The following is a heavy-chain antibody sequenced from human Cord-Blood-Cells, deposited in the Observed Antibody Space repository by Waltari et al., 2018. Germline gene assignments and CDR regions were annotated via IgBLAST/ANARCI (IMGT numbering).Heavy chain of an antibody. J-gene: IGHJ4*02. CDR2: ISYDGSNK. CDR1: GSTFSSYA. D-gene: IGHD6-13*01. CDR3: AREMAAGPIDY. V-gene: IGHV3-30-3*01. Sequence: QVQLVESGGGVVQPGRSLRLSCAASGSTFSSYAMHWVRQAPGKGLEWVAVISYDGSNKYYADSVKGRFTISRDNSKNTLYLQMNSLRAEDTAVYYCAREMAAGPIDYWGQGTLVTVSS.